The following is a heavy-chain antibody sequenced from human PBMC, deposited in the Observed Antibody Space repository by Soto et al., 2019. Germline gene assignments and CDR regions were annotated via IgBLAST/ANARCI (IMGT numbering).Heavy chain of an antibody. CDR3: ARTPDI. V-gene: IGHV4-30-2*01. J-gene: IGHJ3*02. CDR2: IYHSGST. CDR1: GGSIRSGGYS. Sequence: SETPFLTFAVSGGSIRSGGYSWSWIRQPPGKGLEWIGYIYHSGSTYYNPSLKSRVTISVDRSKNQFSLKLSSVNAADTAVYYCARTPDIWGQGTMVTVSS.